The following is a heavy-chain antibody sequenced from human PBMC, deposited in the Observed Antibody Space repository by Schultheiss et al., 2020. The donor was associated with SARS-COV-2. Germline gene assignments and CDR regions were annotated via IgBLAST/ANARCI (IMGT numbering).Heavy chain of an antibody. J-gene: IGHJ5*02. CDR3: AATVRLGELSLES. CDR2: IVVCSGNT. V-gene: IGHV1-58*02. Sequence: SVKVSCKASGFIFTSSAMQWVRQARGQRLEWIGWIVVCSGNTNYAQKFQERVTITRDMSTSTAHMELGSLRIGDTAVYYCAATVRLGELSLESWGQGTLVTVSS. CDR1: GFIFTSSA. D-gene: IGHD3-16*02.